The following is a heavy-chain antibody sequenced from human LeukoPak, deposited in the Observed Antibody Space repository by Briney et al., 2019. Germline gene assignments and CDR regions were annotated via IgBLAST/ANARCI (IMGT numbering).Heavy chain of an antibody. D-gene: IGHD2-2*01. CDR1: GFTFSSYW. J-gene: IGHJ5*02. CDR3: ARDDCSSISCYHNWFDP. V-gene: IGHV3-7*01. CDR2: IKQDGREK. Sequence: GESLTLSCAVSGFTFSSYWLSWVRQAPGKGLAGVANIKQDGREKYYVDSVKGRFTISRDNAKNSLYLQMNSLRAEDTAVYYCARDDCSSISCYHNWFDPWGQGTLVTVSS.